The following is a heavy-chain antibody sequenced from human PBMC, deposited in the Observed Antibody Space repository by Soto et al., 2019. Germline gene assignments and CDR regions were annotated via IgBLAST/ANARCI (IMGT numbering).Heavy chain of an antibody. CDR1: GGSFSGYS. Sequence: QVHLQPWGAGLLKPSETLSLTCAVSGGSFSGYSSSWIRQPPGKGLEGIGQINLSGDTNCSPSLKSRLSLSGAQSKNHCSLRLTSVTAADSAVNYWTRDGTYCGDDGFYFWCPGTLVSVSS. CDR2: INLSGDT. J-gene: IGHJ4*02. CDR3: TRDGTYCGDDGFYF. D-gene: IGHD2-21*02. V-gene: IGHV4-34*01.